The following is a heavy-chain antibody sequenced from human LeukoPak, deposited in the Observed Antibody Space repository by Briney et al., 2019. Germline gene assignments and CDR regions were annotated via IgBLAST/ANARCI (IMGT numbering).Heavy chain of an antibody. J-gene: IGHJ4*02. D-gene: IGHD3-16*02. Sequence: GGSLRLSCAASGFTLSSYAMHWVRQAPGRGLEWVAVISYDGSNKYYADSVKGRFTISRDNSKNTLYLQMNSLRAEDTAVYYCARGLLRLGELSLYRYWGQGTLVTVSS. V-gene: IGHV3-30-3*01. CDR1: GFTLSSYA. CDR2: ISYDGSNK. CDR3: ARGLLRLGELSLYRY.